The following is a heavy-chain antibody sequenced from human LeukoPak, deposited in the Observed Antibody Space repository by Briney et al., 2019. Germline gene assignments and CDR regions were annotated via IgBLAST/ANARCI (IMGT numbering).Heavy chain of an antibody. Sequence: PGGSLRLSCAASGFTFSSYAMHWVRQAPGKGLEWVAVISYDGSNKYYADSVKGRFTISRDNSKNTLYLQMNSLRAEDTAVYYCAREVGATLDYWGQGTLVNVSS. CDR2: ISYDGSNK. CDR1: GFTFSSYA. J-gene: IGHJ4*02. CDR3: AREVGATLDY. V-gene: IGHV3-30*04. D-gene: IGHD1-26*01.